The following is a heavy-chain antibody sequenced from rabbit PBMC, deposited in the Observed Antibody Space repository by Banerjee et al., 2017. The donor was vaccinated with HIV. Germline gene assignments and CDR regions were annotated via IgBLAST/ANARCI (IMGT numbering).Heavy chain of an antibody. Sequence: CDRQAQGKGLEWIACIYAGDDNTPYANWAKGRFTISKTSSTTVTLQMTSLTAADTASYFCAREAGSSSGYYDLWGQGTLVTVS. V-gene: IGHV1S40*01. D-gene: IGHD1-1*01. CDR2: IYAGDDNT. CDR3: AREAGSSSGYYDL. J-gene: IGHJ3*01.